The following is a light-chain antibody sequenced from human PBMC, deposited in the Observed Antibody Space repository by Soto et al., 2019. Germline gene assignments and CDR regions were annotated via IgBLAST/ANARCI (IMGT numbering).Light chain of an antibody. CDR3: QQYGSSPLT. Sequence: EMVLTQSPGTLSLSPGERATRSCRASQSVSSIYLAWYQQRPGQAPRLLIYGASSRATDIPERFSGSGSGTDFTLTINRLEPEDFAVYYCQQYGSSPLTFGGGTKVEI. J-gene: IGKJ4*01. V-gene: IGKV3-20*01. CDR1: QSVSSIY. CDR2: GAS.